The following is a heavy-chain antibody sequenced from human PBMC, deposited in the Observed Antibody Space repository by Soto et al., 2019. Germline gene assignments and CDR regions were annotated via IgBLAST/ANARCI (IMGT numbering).Heavy chain of an antibody. J-gene: IGHJ5*02. CDR2: IFNIGGA. D-gene: IGHD3-10*01. CDR3: ARDNAYYYGSGTYSHWFDP. Sequence: LSLTCTVSGASISSYHWSWVRQAPGKGLEWIGYIFNIGGANYNPSLKSRVTISSDTSKNQFSLKVTSVTAADTAVYYCARDNAYYYGSGTYSHWFDPWGQGTLVTVSS. V-gene: IGHV4-59*01. CDR1: GASISSYH.